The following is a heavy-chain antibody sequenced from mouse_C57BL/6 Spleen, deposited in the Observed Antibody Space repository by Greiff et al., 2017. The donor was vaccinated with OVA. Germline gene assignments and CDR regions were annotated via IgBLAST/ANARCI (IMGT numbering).Heavy chain of an antibody. CDR1: GYTFTSYW. J-gene: IGHJ3*01. CDR3: ARSGEGYGNFFAY. Sequence: VQLVESGAELAKPGASVKLSCKASGYTFTSYWMHWVKQRPGQGLEWIGYINPSSGYTKYNQKFKDKATLTADKSSSTAYMQLSSLTYEDSAVYYCARSGEGYGNFFAYWGQGTLVTVSA. D-gene: IGHD2-1*01. CDR2: INPSSGYT. V-gene: IGHV1-7*01.